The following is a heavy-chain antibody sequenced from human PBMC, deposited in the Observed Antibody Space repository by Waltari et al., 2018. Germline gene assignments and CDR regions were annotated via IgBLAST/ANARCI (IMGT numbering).Heavy chain of an antibody. CDR2: IYPGDSDT. V-gene: IGHV5-51*01. J-gene: IGHJ6*02. CDR3: ARALSGFGELLSYYYGMDV. CDR1: GYSFTSYW. D-gene: IGHD3-10*01. Sequence: EVQLVQSGAEVKKPGESLKISCKGSGYSFTSYWIGWVRQMPGKGLEWMGIIYPGDSDTRDSPSFQGQVTISADKSISTAYLQWSSLKASDTAMYYCARALSGFGELLSYYYGMDVWGQGTTVTVSS.